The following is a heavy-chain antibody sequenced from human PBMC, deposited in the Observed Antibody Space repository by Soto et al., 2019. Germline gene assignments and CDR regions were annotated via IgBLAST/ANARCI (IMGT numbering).Heavy chain of an antibody. CDR3: ARMATFGSLNWFDP. D-gene: IGHD3-16*01. J-gene: IGHJ5*02. Sequence: VASVKVSCKASGGMFYSSAINWVRQAPGQGLEWMGGIVPMNGSPKYAQEFLGRVTISADASATTAYMDLSSLRSDDTAIYYCARMATFGSLNWFDPWGQGTLVTVS. V-gene: IGHV1-69*13. CDR1: GGMFYSSA. CDR2: IVPMNGSP.